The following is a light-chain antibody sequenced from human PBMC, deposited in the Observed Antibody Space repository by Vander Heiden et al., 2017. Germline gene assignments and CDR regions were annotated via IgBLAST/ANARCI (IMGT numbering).Light chain of an antibody. V-gene: IGKV1-9*01. CDR3: QKLNSYPRA. CDR2: AAS. Sequence: DIQLTQSQSFLSASVGDRVTITCRASQGISSYLAWYQQKPGEAPKLLIDAASTLQSGVPSRFSGSGSGTEFTLTISSLQPEDVATYYCQKLNSYPRAFGQGTRLEIK. CDR1: QGISSY. J-gene: IGKJ5*01.